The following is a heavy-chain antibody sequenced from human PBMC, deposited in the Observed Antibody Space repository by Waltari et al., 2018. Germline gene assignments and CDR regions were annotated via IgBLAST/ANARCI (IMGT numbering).Heavy chain of an antibody. CDR3: AKTQFFGSLDAFDF. CDR2: ISSDDGDT. V-gene: IGHV3-23*01. CDR1: GFLFSTYA. D-gene: IGHD1-26*01. J-gene: IGHJ3*01. Sequence: EVQLLDSGGALVQPGGSLSLSCEASGFLFSTYAMTWVRQAPGKGLGWVSTISSDDGDTYYADSVKGRFTSSRDNSKNTLSLQMSSLRADDTAVYYCAKTQFFGSLDAFDFWGQGTMVTVSS.